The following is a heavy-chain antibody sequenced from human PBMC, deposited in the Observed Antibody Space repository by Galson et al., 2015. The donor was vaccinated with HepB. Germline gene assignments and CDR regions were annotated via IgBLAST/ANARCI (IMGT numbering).Heavy chain of an antibody. CDR2: ISGSGGST. Sequence: SLRLSCAASGFTFSSYAMSWVRQAPGKGLEWVSAISGSGGSTYYADSVKGRFTISRDNSKNTLYLQMNSLRAEDTAVYYCAKGPYSSGWYSDYWVQGTLVTASS. J-gene: IGHJ4*02. D-gene: IGHD6-19*01. CDR3: AKGPYSSGWYSDY. V-gene: IGHV3-23*01. CDR1: GFTFSSYA.